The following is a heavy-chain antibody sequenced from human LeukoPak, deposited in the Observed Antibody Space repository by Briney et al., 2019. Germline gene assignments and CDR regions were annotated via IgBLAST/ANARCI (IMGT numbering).Heavy chain of an antibody. V-gene: IGHV1-69*13. Sequence: SVKVSCKASGGTFSSYAISWVRQAPGQGLEWMGGIIPIFGTANYAQKFQGRVTITADESTSTAYMELSSLRSEDTAVYYCASPHDFWSGSYYYYMDVWGKGTTVTVSS. D-gene: IGHD3-3*01. CDR2: IIPIFGTA. CDR1: GGTFSSYA. J-gene: IGHJ6*03. CDR3: ASPHDFWSGSYYYYMDV.